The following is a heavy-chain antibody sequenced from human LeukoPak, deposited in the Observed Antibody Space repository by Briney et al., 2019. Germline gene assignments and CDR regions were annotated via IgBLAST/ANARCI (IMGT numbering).Heavy chain of an antibody. CDR1: GFTVSSNY. Sequence: GGSLRLSCVASGFTVSSNYMSWVRQAPGKGLEWVSVFSADGCTILYADAVRGRFTISRDNSKNMLYLQMSSLGAEDTAVYFCAKRGESYYYDSSGYYSYPFDSWGQGTLVTVSS. V-gene: IGHV3-23*01. D-gene: IGHD3-22*01. CDR3: AKRGESYYYDSSGYYSYPFDS. J-gene: IGHJ4*02. CDR2: FSADGCTI.